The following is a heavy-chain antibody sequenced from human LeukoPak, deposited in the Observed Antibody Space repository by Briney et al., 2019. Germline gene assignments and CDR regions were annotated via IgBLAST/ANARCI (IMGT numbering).Heavy chain of an antibody. CDR3: AGGWGHCSSTSCYGDYMDV. CDR1: GFTVSSNY. J-gene: IGHJ6*03. V-gene: IGHV3-66*02. D-gene: IGHD2-2*01. CDR2: IYSGGST. Sequence: GGSLRLSCAASGFTVSSNYMSWVRQAPGKGLEWVSVIYSGGSTYYADSVQGRFTISRDNSKNTLYLQMNSLRAEDTAVYYCAGGWGHCSSTSCYGDYMDVWGKGTTVTVSS.